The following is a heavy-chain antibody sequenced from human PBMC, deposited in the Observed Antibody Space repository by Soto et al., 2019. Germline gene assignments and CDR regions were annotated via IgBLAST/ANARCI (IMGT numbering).Heavy chain of an antibody. D-gene: IGHD3-22*01. Sequence: SETLSLTCAVSGGSISSGGYSWSWIRQPPGKGMEWIGYIYHSGSTYYNPFLKSRVTISVDRSKNQFFLKLSSVTAADTAVYYCARGNTYYYDSSGYPRDFFDYWGQGTLVTVSS. CDR1: GGSISSGGYS. CDR2: IYHSGST. CDR3: ARGNTYYYDSSGYPRDFFDY. V-gene: IGHV4-30-2*01. J-gene: IGHJ4*02.